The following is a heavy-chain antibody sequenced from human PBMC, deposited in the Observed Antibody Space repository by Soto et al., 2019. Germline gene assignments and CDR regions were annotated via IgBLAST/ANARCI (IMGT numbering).Heavy chain of an antibody. J-gene: IGHJ4*02. CDR2: IYRGGST. V-gene: IGHV3-53*01. D-gene: IGHD3-22*01. CDR1: GFTVSANA. CDR3: ARDGARYYDSSSYFREGDY. Sequence: GGSLRLSCATSGFTVSANAMSWVRQAPGKGLEWVSAIYRGGSTYYADSVKGRFTISRDNFKNTLYLQMNSLRAEDTAVYYCARDGARYYDSSSYFREGDYWGQGTLVTVSS.